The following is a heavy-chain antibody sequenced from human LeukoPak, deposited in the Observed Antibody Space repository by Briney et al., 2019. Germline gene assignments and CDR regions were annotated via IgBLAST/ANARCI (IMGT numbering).Heavy chain of an antibody. Sequence: PSETLSLTCAVSGGSISSGPYSWSWIRQPPGKGLEWIGYIYHSGSTYYNPSLKSRVTISVDRSKNQFSLKLSSVTAADTAVYYCARDRGRLGEDYAVQHWGQGTLVTVSS. CDR2: IYHSGST. CDR1: GGSISSGPYS. D-gene: IGHD3-10*01. CDR3: ARDRGRLGEDYAVQH. V-gene: IGHV4-30-2*01. J-gene: IGHJ1*01.